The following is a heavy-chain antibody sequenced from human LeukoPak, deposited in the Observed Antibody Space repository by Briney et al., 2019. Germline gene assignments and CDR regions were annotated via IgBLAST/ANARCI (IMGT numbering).Heavy chain of an antibody. D-gene: IGHD2-21*02. CDR2: IYNSGST. CDR3: ARGLKVLDD. CDR1: GGSISSGDYY. J-gene: IGHJ4*02. Sequence: TLFLTCTVSGGSISSGDYYWSWMRQPPGKGLEWIGYIYNSGSTYHNPSLKSRVTISVDTSKNQFSLKLSSVTAADTAVYYCARGLKVLDDWGQGTLVTVSS. V-gene: IGHV4-30-4*01.